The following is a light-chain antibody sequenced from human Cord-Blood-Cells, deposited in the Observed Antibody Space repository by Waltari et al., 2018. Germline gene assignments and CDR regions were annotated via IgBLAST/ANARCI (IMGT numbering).Light chain of an antibody. CDR1: SSDVGGYHY. CDR2: DVS. V-gene: IGLV2-14*01. Sequence: QSALTQPASVSGSPGQSIPISCPGTSSDVGGYHYVSWYQQHTGKATKLMIYDVSNRPSGVSNRFSGSKSGNTASLTISGLQAEDEADYYCSSYTSSSTLVFGGGTKLTVL. CDR3: SSYTSSSTLV. J-gene: IGLJ2*01.